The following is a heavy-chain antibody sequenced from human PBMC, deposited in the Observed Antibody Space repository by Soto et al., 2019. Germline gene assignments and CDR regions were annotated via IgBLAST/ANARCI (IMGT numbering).Heavy chain of an antibody. CDR3: ARGLYGSGSYSGRSVYYYGMDV. CDR1: GGSFRGYY. Sequence: PSETLSLTCAVYGGSFRGYYWSWIRPPPGTGLEWIGEINHSGSTNYNPSLKSRVTISVDTSKNQFSLKLSSVTAADTAVYYCARGLYGSGSYSGRSVYYYGMDVWGQGTTVT. D-gene: IGHD3-10*01. J-gene: IGHJ6*02. CDR2: INHSGST. V-gene: IGHV4-34*01.